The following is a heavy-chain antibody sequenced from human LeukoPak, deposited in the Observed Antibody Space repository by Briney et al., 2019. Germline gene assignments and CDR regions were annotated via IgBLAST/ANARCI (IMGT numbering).Heavy chain of an antibody. D-gene: IGHD3-22*01. CDR1: GGSISSGSYY. Sequence: SETLSLTCTVSGGSISSGSYYWSWIRQPAGMGLEWIGRIYTSGSTNYNPSLKSRVTISVDTSKNQFSLKLGSVTAADTAVYYCARDRSMIVTNWGQGTRVTVSS. CDR2: IYTSGST. CDR3: ARDRSMIVTN. V-gene: IGHV4-61*02. J-gene: IGHJ4*02.